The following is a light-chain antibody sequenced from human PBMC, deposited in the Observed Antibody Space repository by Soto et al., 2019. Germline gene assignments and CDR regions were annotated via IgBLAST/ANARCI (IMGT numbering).Light chain of an antibody. CDR3: SSYTSSSTLGV. J-gene: IGLJ1*01. CDR2: DVS. Sequence: QPASVSGSPGQSITISCTGTSSDVGGYNYVSWYQQHPGKAPKLMIYDVSNRPSGVSNRFSGSKSGNTASLTISGLQAEDEADYYCSSYTSSSTLGVFGTGTKLTVL. CDR1: SSDVGGYNY. V-gene: IGLV2-14*01.